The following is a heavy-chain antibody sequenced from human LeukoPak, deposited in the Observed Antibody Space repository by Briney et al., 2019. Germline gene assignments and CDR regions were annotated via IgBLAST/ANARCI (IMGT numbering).Heavy chain of an antibody. CDR3: ARDHRAIAVAGTGIYYYYGMDV. CDR1: GFTFSSYV. D-gene: IGHD6-19*01. V-gene: IGHV3-23*01. Sequence: GGSLRLSCAASGFTFSSYVISWVRQAPGKGLEWVSAVSGSGGNTYFADSVKGRFTISRDNAKNSLYLQMNSLRAEDTAVYYCARDHRAIAVAGTGIYYYYGMDVWGQGTTVTVSS. J-gene: IGHJ6*02. CDR2: VSGSGGNT.